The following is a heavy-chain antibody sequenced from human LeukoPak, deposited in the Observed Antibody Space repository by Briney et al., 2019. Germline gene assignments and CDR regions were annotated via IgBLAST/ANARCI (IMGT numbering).Heavy chain of an antibody. V-gene: IGHV3-73*01. Sequence: GGSLRLSCAASGFTFSSYWMSWVRQASGKGLEWVGRIRSKANSYATAYAASVKGRFTISRDDSKNTAYLQMNSLKTEDTAVYYCTRPGDYYDSSGYLNWFDPWGQGTLVTVSS. CDR2: IRSKANSYAT. J-gene: IGHJ5*02. D-gene: IGHD3-22*01. CDR3: TRPGDYYDSSGYLNWFDP. CDR1: GFTFSSYW.